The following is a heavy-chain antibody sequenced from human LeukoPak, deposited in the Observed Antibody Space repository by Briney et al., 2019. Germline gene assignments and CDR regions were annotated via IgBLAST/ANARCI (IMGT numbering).Heavy chain of an antibody. CDR1: GFTFGDYA. CDR3: TRAAYSSSPTDY. D-gene: IGHD6-13*01. J-gene: IGHJ4*02. CDR2: IRSKAYGGTT. V-gene: IGHV3-49*03. Sequence: GGSLRLSCTASGFTFGDYAMSWFRQAPGKGREWVGFIRSKAYGGTTEYAASVKGRFTISRDDSKSIAYLQMNSLKTEDTAVYYCTRAAYSSSPTDYWGQGTLVTVSS.